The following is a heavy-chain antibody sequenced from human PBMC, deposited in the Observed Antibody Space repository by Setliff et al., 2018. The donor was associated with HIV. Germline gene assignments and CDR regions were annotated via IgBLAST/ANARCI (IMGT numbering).Heavy chain of an antibody. Sequence: GGSLRLSCAASGFTFSSYAMSWVRQAPGKGLEWVSAISGSGGSTYYADSVKGRFTISRDNSKNTLYLQMNSLGAEDPAVYYCAKEGGGSGSFGAFDIWGQGTLVTVSS. CDR2: ISGSGGST. CDR3: AKEGGGSGSFGAFDI. D-gene: IGHD3-10*01. V-gene: IGHV3-23*01. J-gene: IGHJ3*02. CDR1: GFTFSSYA.